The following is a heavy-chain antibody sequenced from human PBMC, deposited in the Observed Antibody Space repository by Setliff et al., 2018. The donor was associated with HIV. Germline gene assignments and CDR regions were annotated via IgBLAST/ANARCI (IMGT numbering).Heavy chain of an antibody. CDR1: GGSISSGSYY. J-gene: IGHJ4*02. D-gene: IGHD6-13*01. CDR3: TRTNPLAAPPFDF. V-gene: IGHV4-61*02. Sequence: SETLSLTCSVSGGSISSGSYYWNWIRQPAGKGLEWIGRIYTSGSTNYNPSLQSRIAISVDTSKNQFSLKLSSVTAADTAVYYCTRTNPLAAPPFDFWGQGTLVTVSS. CDR2: IYTSGST.